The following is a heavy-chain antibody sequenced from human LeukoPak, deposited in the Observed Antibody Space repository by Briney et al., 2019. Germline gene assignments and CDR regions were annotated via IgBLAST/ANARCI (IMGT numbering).Heavy chain of an antibody. J-gene: IGHJ2*01. D-gene: IGHD3-16*01. Sequence: SETLSLTCTVSGGSTSNYYWNWIRQPPGKGLEWIGYIYYSGSTNYNPSLKSRVTISVDTSKNQFSLKLSSVTAADTAVFYCARSWGRSDWYFDLWGRGALVTVSS. CDR3: ARSWGRSDWYFDL. CDR2: IYYSGST. CDR1: GGSTSNYY. V-gene: IGHV4-59*01.